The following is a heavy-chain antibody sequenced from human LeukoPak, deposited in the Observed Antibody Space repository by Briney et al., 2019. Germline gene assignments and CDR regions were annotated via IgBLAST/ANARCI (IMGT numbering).Heavy chain of an antibody. CDR3: SRGGANDL. D-gene: IGHD4/OR15-4a*01. CDR1: GGSISSDY. J-gene: IGHJ5*02. CDR2: IFTSGST. V-gene: IGHV4-4*07. Sequence: SETLSLTCTVSGGSISSDYWSWIRQPAGKGLEWIGCIFTSGSTSYNPSLKSRVTMSLDTSKNQFSLRLSSVTAADTAVYFCSRGGANDLWGQGTLVTVSS.